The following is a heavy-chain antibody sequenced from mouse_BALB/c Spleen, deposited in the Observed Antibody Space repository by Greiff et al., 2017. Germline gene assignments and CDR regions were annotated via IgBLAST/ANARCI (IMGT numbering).Heavy chain of an antibody. CDR2: ISSGSSTI. CDR1: GFTFSSFG. Sequence: EVQVVESGGGLVQPGGSRKLSCAASGFTFSSFGMHWVRQAPEKGLEWVAYISSGSSTIYYADTVKGRFTISRDNPKNTLFLQMTRLRSEDTAMYYCAREGYGARALRYFDVWGAGTTVTVSS. D-gene: IGHD3-1*01. V-gene: IGHV5-17*02. J-gene: IGHJ1*01. CDR3: AREGYGARALRYFDV.